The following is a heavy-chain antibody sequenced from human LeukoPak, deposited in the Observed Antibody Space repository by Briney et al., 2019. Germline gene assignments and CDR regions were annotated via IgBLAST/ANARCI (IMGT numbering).Heavy chain of an antibody. CDR3: ARDHRTRDYYYYYGMDV. Sequence: GGSLRLSCAASGFTFSSYGMHWVRQAPGQGLEWVAVIWYDGSNKYYADSVKGRFTTSRDNSKNTLYLQMNSLRAEDTAVYYCARDHRTRDYYYYYGMDVWGQGTTVTVSS. D-gene: IGHD1-14*01. V-gene: IGHV3-33*01. CDR2: IWYDGSNK. J-gene: IGHJ6*02. CDR1: GFTFSSYG.